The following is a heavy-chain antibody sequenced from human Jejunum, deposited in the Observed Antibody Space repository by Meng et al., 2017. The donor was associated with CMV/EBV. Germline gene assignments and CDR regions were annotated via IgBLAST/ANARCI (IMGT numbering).Heavy chain of an antibody. CDR1: GGSIGSGDYY. J-gene: IGHJ4*02. CDR3: ARGSIFVSFDS. Sequence: LQESGPGRVKPPQTRPSTCSVSGGSIGSGDYYWSWIRQPPGKGLEWIGYIHDTGSTYYNPSLKGRVDISLGTSRNHFSLTLSSVTAEDTAVYFCARGSIFVSFDSWGQGTLVTVSS. D-gene: IGHD3-3*01. CDR2: IHDTGST. V-gene: IGHV4-30-4*08.